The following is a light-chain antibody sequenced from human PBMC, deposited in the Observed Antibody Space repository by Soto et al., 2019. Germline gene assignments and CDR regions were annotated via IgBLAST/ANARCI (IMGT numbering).Light chain of an antibody. V-gene: IGKV3-20*01. CDR3: QQYGNSPWT. Sequence: EIVLTQSPGTLSLSPGERGTLSCRASQRFGSSNLAWYQQKPGQAPGLLIYSTSSRATGIPDRFSGSGSGSDFTLTISRLEPEDFAVYYCQQYGNSPWTFGQGTKVDIK. CDR1: QRFGSSN. CDR2: STS. J-gene: IGKJ1*01.